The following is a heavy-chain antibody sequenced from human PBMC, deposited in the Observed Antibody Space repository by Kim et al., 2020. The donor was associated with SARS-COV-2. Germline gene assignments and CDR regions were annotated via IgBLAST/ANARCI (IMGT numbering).Heavy chain of an antibody. CDR2: FKSKTDGATT. CDR3: TTGLTGLSSGWYPQFDY. J-gene: IGHJ4*02. D-gene: IGHD6-19*01. V-gene: IGHV3-15*01. CDR1: GFTFSNAW. Sequence: GGSLRLSCAASGFTFSNAWMSWVRQAPGKGLEWVGLFKSKTDGATTDYAAPVKGRFTISRDDSKNTLYLQMNSLKTEDTAVYYCTTGLTGLSSGWYPQFDYWGQGTLVTVSS.